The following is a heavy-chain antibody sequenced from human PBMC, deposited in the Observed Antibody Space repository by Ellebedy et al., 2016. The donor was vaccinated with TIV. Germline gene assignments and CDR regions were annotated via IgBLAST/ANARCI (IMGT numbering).Heavy chain of an antibody. CDR3: SRDGHDGSSDY. CDR1: GFTFSNYG. J-gene: IGHJ4*02. V-gene: IGHV3-74*01. D-gene: IGHD3-10*01. CDR2: ISPDGTNP. Sequence: PGGSLRLSCAASGFTFSNYGMHWVRQAPGKGLEWVSRISPDGTNPDYGGSVKGLFILSRDNSKNTLYLQMNSLRAEDTAVYYYSRDGHDGSSDYWGQGTLVSVSS.